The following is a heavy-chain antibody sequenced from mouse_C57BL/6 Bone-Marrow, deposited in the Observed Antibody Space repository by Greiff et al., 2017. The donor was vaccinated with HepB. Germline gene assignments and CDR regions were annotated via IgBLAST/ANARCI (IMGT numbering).Heavy chain of an antibody. CDR3: ARQTTVVRNFDY. D-gene: IGHD1-1*01. J-gene: IGHJ2*01. V-gene: IGHV5-6*01. Sequence: EVQLMESGGDLVKPGGSLKLSCAASGFTFSSYGMSWVRQTPDKRLEWVATISSGGSYTYYPDSVKGRFTISRDNAKNTLYLQMSSLKSEDTAMYYCARQTTVVRNFDYWGQGTTLTVSS. CDR1: GFTFSSYG. CDR2: ISSGGSYT.